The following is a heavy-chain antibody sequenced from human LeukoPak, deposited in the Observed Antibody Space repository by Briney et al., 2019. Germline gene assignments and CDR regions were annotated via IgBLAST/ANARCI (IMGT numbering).Heavy chain of an antibody. V-gene: IGHV4-61*02. CDR2: FYTSGTT. CDR3: AREVIAAHNWFDP. CDR1: GGSISSSNW. J-gene: IGHJ5*02. Sequence: PSGTLSLTCAVSGGSISSSNWWSWIRQPAGKGLEWIGRFYTSGTTNYNPSLKSRVTILVDMSKNQLSLKLTSVTAADTAVYYCAREVIAAHNWFDPWGQGTLVTVSS. D-gene: IGHD6-6*01.